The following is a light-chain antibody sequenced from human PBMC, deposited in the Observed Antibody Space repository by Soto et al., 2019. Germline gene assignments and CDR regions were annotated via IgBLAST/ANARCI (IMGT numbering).Light chain of an antibody. J-gene: IGKJ4*01. CDR1: QDITKD. CDR2: AAS. CDR3: LQDYNYPLT. Sequence: AIQLPQLSPCLAASVSEIVPIPCRASQDITKDLGWYQQKPGKAPKLLIYAASSLQSGVPSRFSGSGSGTDFTLTISNLQPEDFATYYCLQDYNYPLTFGGGTKVDIK. V-gene: IGKV1-6*01.